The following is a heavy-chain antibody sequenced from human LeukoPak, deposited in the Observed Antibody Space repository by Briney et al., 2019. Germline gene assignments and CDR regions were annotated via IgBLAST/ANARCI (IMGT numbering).Heavy chain of an antibody. CDR1: GFTFSSYW. Sequence: GGSLRLSCAASGFTFSSYWMHWVRQAPGKGLVWVSRINSDGSSTSYADSVEGRFTISRDNAKNTLYLQMNSLRAEDTAVYYCAREGGVVAAIYGMDVWGQGTTVTVSS. J-gene: IGHJ6*02. CDR3: AREGGVVAAIYGMDV. CDR2: INSDGSST. V-gene: IGHV3-74*01. D-gene: IGHD2-15*01.